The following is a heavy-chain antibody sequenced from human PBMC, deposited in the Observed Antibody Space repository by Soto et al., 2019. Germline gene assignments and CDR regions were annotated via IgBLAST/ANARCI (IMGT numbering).Heavy chain of an antibody. CDR3: ARGPAGTPVLFAFGL. CDR2: IYYTGHT. CDR1: GGMTREFY. V-gene: IGHV4-59*01. Sequence: PSEALRHSYSVSGGMTREFYWILFRQSPQKGLEWIGYIYYTGHTNYNPSLKSRVTISMDTSMTQISLNLTSMTAADTAVYYCARGPAGTPVLFAFGLWGQGTMVT. J-gene: IGHJ3*01. D-gene: IGHD3-10*01.